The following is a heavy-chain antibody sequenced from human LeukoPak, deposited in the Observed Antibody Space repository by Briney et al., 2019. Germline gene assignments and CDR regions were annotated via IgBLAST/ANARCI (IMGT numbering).Heavy chain of an antibody. Sequence: PGGSLRLSCAASGFTFNSYWMHWVRQAPGMGLVWVSSIRFDGGDTAYADSAKGRFTISRDNAKNTMFLQMNNLRAEDTAVYYCAKEIDGFDVWGQGTLVTVSS. J-gene: IGHJ3*01. V-gene: IGHV3-74*01. CDR3: AKEIDGFDV. CDR2: IRFDGGDT. CDR1: GFTFNSYW.